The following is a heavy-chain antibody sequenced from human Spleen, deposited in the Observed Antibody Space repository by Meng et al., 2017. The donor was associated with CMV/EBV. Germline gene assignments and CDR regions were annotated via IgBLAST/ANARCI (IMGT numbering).Heavy chain of an antibody. V-gene: IGHV1-2*02. CDR1: GYTFTDSY. CDR2: INPNSGVT. D-gene: IGHD2-15*01. J-gene: IGHJ3*02. Sequence: ASVKVSCKASGYTFTDSYIHWVRQAPGQGLEWRGWINPNSGVTNYAQKFQGRVTMTRDTSITTAYMELSGLGSEETAMYYCARYSRGVVVAPPKFTGADAFDMWGQGTMVTVSS. CDR3: ARYSRGVVVAPPKFTGADAFDM.